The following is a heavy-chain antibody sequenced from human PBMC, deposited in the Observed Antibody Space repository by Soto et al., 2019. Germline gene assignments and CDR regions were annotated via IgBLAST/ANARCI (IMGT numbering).Heavy chain of an antibody. CDR3: ARELSDHGSSRLYYYYYGMDV. CDR2: ISYEVRNK. Sequence: GRSLKLACAASGFTFISYSMHWVRQAAGEWLGWVGVISYEVRNKYYADSVKGRFTISRDNSTNTLYMQMNSLRAEDTAVYYCARELSDHGSSRLYYYYYGMDVWGQGTTVTVSS. D-gene: IGHD6-6*01. V-gene: IGHV3-30*04. J-gene: IGHJ6*02. CDR1: GFTFISYS.